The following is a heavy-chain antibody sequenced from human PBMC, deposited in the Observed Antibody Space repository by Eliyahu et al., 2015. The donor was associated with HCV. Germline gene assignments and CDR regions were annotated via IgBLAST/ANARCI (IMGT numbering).Heavy chain of an antibody. Sequence: EVQLVESGGGLVRPGGSLRLSCTTSXFNFXTYWMGWVRQAPGKGLEWVADIRQDSINKFYADSVEGRFTISRDNAKNTLYLQMNSLGAEDTAVYYCARGVTPIVIVTSYFFDSWGQGTPVTVSS. CDR2: IRQDSINK. V-gene: IGHV3-7*01. D-gene: IGHD3-22*01. J-gene: IGHJ4*02. CDR1: XFNFXTYW. CDR3: ARGVTPIVIVTSYFFDS.